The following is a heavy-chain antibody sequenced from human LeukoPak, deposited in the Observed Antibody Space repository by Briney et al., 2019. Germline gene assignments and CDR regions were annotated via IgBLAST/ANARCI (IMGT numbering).Heavy chain of an antibody. CDR1: GYTFTSYY. D-gene: IGHD6-19*01. Sequence: ASVKVSSKASGYTFTSYYMHWVRQAPGQGLEWMGIINPSGGSTSYAQKFQGRVTMTRDTSTSTVYMELSSLRSEDTAVYYCARDHSSGHVTHAFDIWGQGAMVTVSS. CDR3: ARDHSSGHVTHAFDI. J-gene: IGHJ3*02. CDR2: INPSGGST. V-gene: IGHV1-46*01.